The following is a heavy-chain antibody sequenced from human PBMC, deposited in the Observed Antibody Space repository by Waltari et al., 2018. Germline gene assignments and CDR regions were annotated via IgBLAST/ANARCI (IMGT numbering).Heavy chain of an antibody. D-gene: IGHD3-22*01. Sequence: QVQLQESGPGLVKPSETLSLTCTVSGGSISSYYWSWIRQPAGKGLEWIGRIYTSGSTNYNPSLKSRVTMSVDTSKNQFSLKLSSVTAADTAVYYCAREQGENYDDGGYLLGHFDDWGQGTLVTVSS. J-gene: IGHJ4*02. V-gene: IGHV4-4*07. CDR3: AREQGENYDDGGYLLGHFDD. CDR1: GGSISSYY. CDR2: IYTSGST.